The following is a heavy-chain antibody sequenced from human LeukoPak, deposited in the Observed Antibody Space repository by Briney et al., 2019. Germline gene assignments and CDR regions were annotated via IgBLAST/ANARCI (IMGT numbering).Heavy chain of an antibody. CDR3: ARLWGGYSYGWDY. CDR1: GYSFTTSW. V-gene: IGHV5-51*01. Sequence: GESLKISCKGSGYSFTTSWIGWVRQMPGKGLEWTGIIYPGDSDTRYSPSFQGQVTISADKSINTAYLQWSSLKASDTAMYYCARLWGGYSYGWDYWVRGTLVTVSS. CDR2: IYPGDSDT. J-gene: IGHJ4*02. D-gene: IGHD5-18*01.